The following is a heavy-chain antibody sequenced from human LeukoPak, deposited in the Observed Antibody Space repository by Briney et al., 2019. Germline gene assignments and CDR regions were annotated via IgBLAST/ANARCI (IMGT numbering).Heavy chain of an antibody. J-gene: IGHJ4*02. CDR1: GFSISSSSYF. Sequence: SETLSLTCSVSGFSISSSSYFWGWIRQPPGTGLEWIGSMSYGGSSYYNPSLKSRVTISVDTSKNQFSLKLSSVTAADTAVYYCTRGLGAVYWGQGTLVTVSS. CDR3: TRGLGAVY. CDR2: MSYGGSS. D-gene: IGHD1-26*01. V-gene: IGHV4-39*02.